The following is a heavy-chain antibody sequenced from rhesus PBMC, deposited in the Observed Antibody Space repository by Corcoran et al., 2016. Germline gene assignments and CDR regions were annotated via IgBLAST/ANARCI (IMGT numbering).Heavy chain of an antibody. CDR2: FYGSRSST. D-gene: IGHD5-24*01. CDR3: AREGRRYSDYFDY. CDR1: GGSISSSY. Sequence: QLQLQESGPGLVKPSETLSVTCAVSGGSISSSYWSWIRQAPGKGLEWIGLFYGSRSSTNYNPSLENRVTLSVDTSKNQLSLKLSSVTTADTAVYYCAREGRRYSDYFDYWGQGVLVTVSS. J-gene: IGHJ4*01. V-gene: IGHV4-169*02.